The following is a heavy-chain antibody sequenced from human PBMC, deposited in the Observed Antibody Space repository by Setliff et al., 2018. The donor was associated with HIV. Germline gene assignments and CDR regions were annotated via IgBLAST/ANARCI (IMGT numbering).Heavy chain of an antibody. D-gene: IGHD3-10*01. J-gene: IGHJ6*02. V-gene: IGHV4-39*07. Sequence: SETLSLTCTVSGGSISSDDYYWNWIRQPPGKGLEWIGNIYHSGNAYFHPSLKSRVTISVDTSKNQFSLNLTSVTAADTAVYYCARFMRGIIIRDYYYGMDVWGQGTTVTVSS. CDR1: GGSISSDDYY. CDR2: IYHSGNA. CDR3: ARFMRGIIIRDYYYGMDV.